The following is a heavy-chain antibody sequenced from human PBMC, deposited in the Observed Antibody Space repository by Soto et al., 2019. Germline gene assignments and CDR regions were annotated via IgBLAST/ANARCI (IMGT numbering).Heavy chain of an antibody. V-gene: IGHV1-2*04. CDR3: ARGLYYYGSGSYSLGY. CDR2: INPNSGGT. J-gene: IGHJ4*02. CDR1: GYTFTGYY. Sequence: GASVKVSCKASGYTFTGYYMHWVRQAPGQGLEWMGWINPNSGGTNYAQKFQGWVTMTRDTSISTAYMELSRLRSDDTAVYYCARGLYYYGSGSYSLGYWGQGTLVTVSS. D-gene: IGHD3-10*01.